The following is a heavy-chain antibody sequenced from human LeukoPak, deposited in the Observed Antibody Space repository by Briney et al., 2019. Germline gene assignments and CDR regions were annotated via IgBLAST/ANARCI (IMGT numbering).Heavy chain of an antibody. CDR2: ISPNSGDK. D-gene: IGHD6-13*01. CDR1: GYTFTGYY. J-gene: IGHJ4*02. CDR3: ARDRAGYSSSCDY. Sequence: ASVKVSCKASGYTFTGYYMHWVRQAPGQGLEWMGWISPNSGDKKYAQKFQGRVTMTTDTSTSTAYMELRSLRSDDTAVYYCARDRAGYSSSCDYWGQGTLVTVSS. V-gene: IGHV1-2*02.